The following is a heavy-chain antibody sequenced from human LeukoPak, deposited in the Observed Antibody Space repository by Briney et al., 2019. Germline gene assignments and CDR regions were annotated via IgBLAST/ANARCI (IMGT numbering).Heavy chain of an antibody. J-gene: IGHJ4*02. V-gene: IGHV3-23*01. Sequence: PGGSLRLSCAASGFTLKYYAMNWVRQAPGKGLEWVSGISGGGDVTDHADSVKGRFTISRDNSKNMVYLQMNSLRAEDTAVYYCARGARALSRDILPGYYRYYFDYWGQGTLVTVSA. D-gene: IGHD3-9*01. CDR3: ARGARALSRDILPGYYRYYFDY. CDR2: ISGGGDVT. CDR1: GFTLKYYA.